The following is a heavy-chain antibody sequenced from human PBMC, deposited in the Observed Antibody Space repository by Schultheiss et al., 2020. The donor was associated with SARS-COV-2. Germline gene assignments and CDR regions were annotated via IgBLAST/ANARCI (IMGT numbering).Heavy chain of an antibody. V-gene: IGHV3-23*01. J-gene: IGHJ6*03. CDR2: ISGSGGST. CDR1: GFTFSSYA. D-gene: IGHD3-22*01. Sequence: GGSLRLSCAASGFTFSSYAMSWVRQAPGKGLEWVSAISGSGGSTYYADSVKGRFTISRDNSKNTLYLQMNSLRAEDTAVYYCARGTYDSSGYYRLYYYYYMDVWGKGTTVTVSS. CDR3: ARGTYDSSGYYRLYYYYYMDV.